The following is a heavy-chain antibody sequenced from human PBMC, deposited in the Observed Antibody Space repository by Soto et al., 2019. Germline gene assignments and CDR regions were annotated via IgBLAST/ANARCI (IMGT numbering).Heavy chain of an antibody. CDR3: ARDGDDYGDSDY. J-gene: IGHJ4*02. V-gene: IGHV1-69*04. CDR1: GGTFSSYT. Sequence: SVKVSCKASGGTFSSYTISWVRQAPGQGLEWMGRIIPILGIANYAQKFQGRVTITADKSTSTAYMELSSLRSEDTAVYYCARDGDDYGDSDYWGQGTLVTVSS. CDR2: IIPILGIA. D-gene: IGHD4-17*01.